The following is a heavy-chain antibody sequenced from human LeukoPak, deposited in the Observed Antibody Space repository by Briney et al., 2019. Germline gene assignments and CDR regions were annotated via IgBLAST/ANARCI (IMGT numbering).Heavy chain of an antibody. V-gene: IGHV3-30*04. Sequence: GRSLRLSCAASGFTFSSYAMHWVRQAPGKGLEWVAVISYDGSNKYYADSVKGRFTISRDNSKNTLYLQMNSLRAEDTAVYYCARAYSSSIDYWGQGTLVTVSS. CDR3: ARAYSSSIDY. D-gene: IGHD6-13*01. J-gene: IGHJ4*02. CDR2: ISYDGSNK. CDR1: GFTFSSYA.